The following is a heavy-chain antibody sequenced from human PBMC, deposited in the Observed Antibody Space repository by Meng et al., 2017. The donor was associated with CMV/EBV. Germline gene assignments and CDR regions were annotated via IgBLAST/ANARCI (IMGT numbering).Heavy chain of an antibody. Sequence: GESLKISCAASGFTFSSYAMHWVRQAPGKGLEWVAVISYDGSNKYYADSVKGRFTISRDNSKNTLYLQMNSLRAEDTAVYYCARDSEGYCSGGSCYDPGAGYGYWGQGTLVTVSS. V-gene: IGHV3-30*04. J-gene: IGHJ4*02. D-gene: IGHD2-15*01. CDR1: GFTFSSYA. CDR2: ISYDGSNK. CDR3: ARDSEGYCSGGSCYDPGAGYGY.